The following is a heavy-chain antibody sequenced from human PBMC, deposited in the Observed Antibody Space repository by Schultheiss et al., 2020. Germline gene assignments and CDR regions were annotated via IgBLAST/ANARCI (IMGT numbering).Heavy chain of an antibody. V-gene: IGHV3-30*03. J-gene: IGHJ4*02. CDR3: ATTYGAVWVAAARECYFDY. CDR2: ISYDGSNK. D-gene: IGHD6-13*01. CDR1: GFTFSSYG. Sequence: GESLKISCAASGFTFSSYGMHWVRQAPGKGLEWVAVISYDGSNKYYADSVKGRFTISRDNSKNTLYLQMNSLRAEDTAVYYCATTYGAVWVAAARECYFDYWGQGTLVTVSA.